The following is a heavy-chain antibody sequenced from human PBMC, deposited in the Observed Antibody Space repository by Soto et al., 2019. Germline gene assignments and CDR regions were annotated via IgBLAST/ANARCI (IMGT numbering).Heavy chain of an antibody. CDR2: ISAYNGNT. J-gene: IGHJ3*02. V-gene: IGHV1-18*01. D-gene: IGHD2-2*01. Sequence: ASVKVSCKASGYTFTSYGISWVRQAPGQGLEWMGWISAYNGNTNYAQKLQGRVTMTTDTSTSTAYMELRSLRSDDTAVYYCARAGLGYCSSTSCVTDAFDIWGQGTMVTVSS. CDR1: GYTFTSYG. CDR3: ARAGLGYCSSTSCVTDAFDI.